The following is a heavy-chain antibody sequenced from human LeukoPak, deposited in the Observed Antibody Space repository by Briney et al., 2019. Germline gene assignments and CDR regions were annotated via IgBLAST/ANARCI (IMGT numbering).Heavy chain of an antibody. CDR2: IIPIFGIA. J-gene: IGHJ4*02. CDR3: TRETSSRYFDY. V-gene: IGHV1-69*04. CDR1: GGSFNNYA. Sequence: SVKVSCKASGGSFNNYAISWVRQAPGQGLEWMGRIIPIFGIANSAQKFQGRVTITADKSTNTAYMELSSLRSEDTAVYYCTRETSSRYFDYWGQGTLVTVSS.